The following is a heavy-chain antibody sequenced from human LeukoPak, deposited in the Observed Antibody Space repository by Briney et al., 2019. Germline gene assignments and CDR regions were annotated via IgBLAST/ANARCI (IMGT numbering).Heavy chain of an antibody. J-gene: IGHJ4*02. CDR1: GFTFSSYS. CDR3: AESGNYRFDY. V-gene: IGHV3-21*01. CDR2: ISSSSYI. Sequence: GGSLRLSCAASGFTFSSYSMNWVRQAPGKGLEWVSSISSSSYIYYADSVKGRFTISRDSSKNTMSLQMDSLRAEDTAVCYCAESGNYRFDYWGQGTLVTVSS. D-gene: IGHD4-23*01.